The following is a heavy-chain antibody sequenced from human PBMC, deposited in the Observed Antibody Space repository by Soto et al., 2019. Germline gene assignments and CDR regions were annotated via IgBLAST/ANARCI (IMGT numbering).Heavy chain of an antibody. D-gene: IGHD3-10*01. CDR1: GSTLTELS. CDR2: FDPEDGET. J-gene: IGHJ4*02. CDR3: ATAPTWFGDPSYYY. Sequence: QVQLVQSGAEVKKPGASVKVSCKVSGSTLTELSMHWVRQAPGKGLEWMGGFDPEDGETIYAQKFQGRVTMTDDTSTDTAYMELSSLRSEDTAVYYCATAPTWFGDPSYYYWGQGTLVTVSS. V-gene: IGHV1-24*01.